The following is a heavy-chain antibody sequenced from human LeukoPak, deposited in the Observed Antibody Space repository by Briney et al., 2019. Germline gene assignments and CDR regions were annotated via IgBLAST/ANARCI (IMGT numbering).Heavy chain of an antibody. J-gene: IGHJ4*02. CDR1: GLLFSSYA. CDR2: ISGSGETT. V-gene: IGHV3-23*01. CDR3: AREWELVY. D-gene: IGHD1-26*01. Sequence: PGGSLRLSCAASGLLFSSYAMSWVRQAPGKGLEWVSTISGSGETTYYADSVKGRFTISRDNSKNTLCLQMNSLRAEDTAVYYCAREWELVYWGQGTLVTVSS.